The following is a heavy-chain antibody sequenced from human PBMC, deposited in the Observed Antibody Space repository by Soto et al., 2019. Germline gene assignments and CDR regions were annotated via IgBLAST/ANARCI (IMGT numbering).Heavy chain of an antibody. V-gene: IGHV1-18*01. Sequence: ASVKVSCKASGYTFTSCGISWVRQAPGQGLEWMGWISAYNGNTNYAQKLQGRVTMTTDTSTSTAYMELRSLRSDDTAVYYCARDSRSYYDSSRHRLIWGQGTMVTVSS. D-gene: IGHD3-22*01. CDR3: ARDSRSYYDSSRHRLI. CDR1: GYTFTSCG. J-gene: IGHJ3*02. CDR2: ISAYNGNT.